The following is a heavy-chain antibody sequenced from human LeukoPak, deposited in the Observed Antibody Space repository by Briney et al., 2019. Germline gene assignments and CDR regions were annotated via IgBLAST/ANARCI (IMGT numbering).Heavy chain of an antibody. V-gene: IGHV4-34*01. CDR3: ARVRREDIVVVPAAIPVPYYFDY. Sequence: SETLSLTCAVYGGSFSGYYWSWIRQPPGKGLEWIGKINHSGSTNYNPSLKSRVTISVDTSKNQFSLKLSSVTAADTAVYYCARVRREDIVVVPAAIPVPYYFDYWGQGTLVTVSS. J-gene: IGHJ4*02. CDR2: INHSGST. D-gene: IGHD2-2*02. CDR1: GGSFSGYY.